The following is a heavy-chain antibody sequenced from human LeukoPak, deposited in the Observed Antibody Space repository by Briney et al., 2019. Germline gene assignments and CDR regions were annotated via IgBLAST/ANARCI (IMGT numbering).Heavy chain of an antibody. D-gene: IGHD4-17*01. V-gene: IGHV4-59*01. CDR2: IFYSGST. CDR1: GGSITGYH. Sequence: PSETLSLTCTVSGGSITGYHWNWIRQPPGKGLEWIGYIFYSGSTNYNPSLKSRVTISVDTSKNQFSLKLSSVTAADTAVYYCARDSSTVTTRHFDYWGQGTLVTVSS. J-gene: IGHJ4*02. CDR3: ARDSSTVTTRHFDY.